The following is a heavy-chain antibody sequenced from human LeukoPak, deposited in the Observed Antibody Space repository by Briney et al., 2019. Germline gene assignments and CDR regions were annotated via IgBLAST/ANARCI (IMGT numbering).Heavy chain of an antibody. CDR3: AKEGYCGGDCYGGFDY. CDR1: GFTFSSYG. J-gene: IGHJ4*02. Sequence: HSGGSLRLSCAASGFTFSSYGMHWVRQAPGKGLEWVAFIRYDGSNKYYADSVKGRFTISRDNSKNTLYLQMNSLRAEDTAVYYCAKEGYCGGDCYGGFDYWGQGTLVTVSS. D-gene: IGHD2-21*02. V-gene: IGHV3-30*02. CDR2: IRYDGSNK.